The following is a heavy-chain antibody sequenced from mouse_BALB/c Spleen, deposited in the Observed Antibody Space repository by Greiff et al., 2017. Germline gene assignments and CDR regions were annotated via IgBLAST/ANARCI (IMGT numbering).Heavy chain of an antibody. V-gene: IGHV1-82*01. Sequence: QVQLKQSGPELVKPGASVKISCKASGYAFSSSWMNWVKQRPGQGLEWIGRIYPGDGDTNYNGKFKGKATLTADKSSSTAYMQLSSLTSVDSAVYFCARGGNYLGYWGQGTTLTVSS. CDR1: GYAFSSSW. CDR3: ARGGNYLGY. J-gene: IGHJ2*01. CDR2: IYPGDGDT.